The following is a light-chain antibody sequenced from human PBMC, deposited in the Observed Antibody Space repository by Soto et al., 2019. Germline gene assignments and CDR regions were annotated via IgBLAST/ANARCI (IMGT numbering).Light chain of an antibody. CDR2: GGS. CDR1: QRVSSN. CDR3: QQYNNWPSGT. J-gene: IGKJ5*01. V-gene: IGKV3D-15*01. Sequence: EIIMTQSPATLSVSPGERATISCRASQRVSSNLAWYQQQPGQAPRLLIYGGSTRATDIPARFSGSGSGTEFSLTISSLQSVYSAVYYCQQYNNWPSGTFGPGTRLEIK.